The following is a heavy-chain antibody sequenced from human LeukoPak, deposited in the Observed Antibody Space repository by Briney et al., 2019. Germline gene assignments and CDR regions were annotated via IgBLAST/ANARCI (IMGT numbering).Heavy chain of an antibody. CDR3: TKGGGSISGVVTGDAFDV. J-gene: IGHJ3*01. CDR2: ISWNGGET. D-gene: IGHD3-3*01. CDR1: GFTFGTHA. V-gene: IGHV3-9*01. Sequence: GGSLRLSCAASGFTFGTHAMHWVRLVPGKGLEWVSGISWNGGETGYTDSVKDRFTISRDNSKKLLYLQVNSLRAEDTAVYYCTKGGGSISGVVTGDAFDVWGQGTMVTVSS.